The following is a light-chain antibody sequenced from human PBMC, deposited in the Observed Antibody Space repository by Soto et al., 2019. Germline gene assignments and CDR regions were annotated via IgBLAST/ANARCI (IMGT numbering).Light chain of an antibody. J-gene: IGKJ1*01. CDR3: QQYGSSPRT. Sequence: EIVLTQSPGTLSLSPGERATLSCRASQSVGSSQLAWYPQKVGQAPRLLIYGASSRATGIPDRFSGSGSGTDFTLTVSRLEPEDVAVYYCQQYGSSPRTFCQGTKV. CDR1: QSVGSSQ. V-gene: IGKV3-20*01. CDR2: GAS.